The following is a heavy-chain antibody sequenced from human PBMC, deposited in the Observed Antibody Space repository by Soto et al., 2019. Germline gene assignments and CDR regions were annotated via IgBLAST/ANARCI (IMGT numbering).Heavy chain of an antibody. CDR1: GFTFSTYW. V-gene: IGHV3-74*01. CDR2: ITSDGTIT. J-gene: IGHJ4*02. Sequence: GGSLRLSCAASGFTFSTYWMHWVRQAPGKGLVWVSHITSDGTITTYAESVKGRFTISRDNAKNTLSLQMNSLRAEDTAVYYCARGAGGFDYWGQGTLVTVSS. CDR3: ARGAGGFDY. D-gene: IGHD6-13*01.